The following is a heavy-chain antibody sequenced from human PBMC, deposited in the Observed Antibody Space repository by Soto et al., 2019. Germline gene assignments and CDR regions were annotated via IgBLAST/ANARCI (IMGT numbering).Heavy chain of an antibody. J-gene: IGHJ6*02. Sequence: PGGSLRLSCAASGFTFSSYGMHWVRQAPGKGLEWVAVISYDGSNKYYADSVKGRFTISRDNSKNTLYLQMNSLRAEDTAVYYCAKDPDYSNYFGVYWYYYYGMDVWGQGTTVTVSS. CDR3: AKDPDYSNYFGVYWYYYYGMDV. V-gene: IGHV3-30*18. CDR1: GFTFSSYG. CDR2: ISYDGSNK. D-gene: IGHD4-4*01.